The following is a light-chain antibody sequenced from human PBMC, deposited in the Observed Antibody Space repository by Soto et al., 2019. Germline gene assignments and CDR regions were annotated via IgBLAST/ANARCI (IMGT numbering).Light chain of an antibody. CDR2: GPS. J-gene: IGKJ5*01. CDR1: QSVSSN. CDR3: QQYGSSPIT. V-gene: IGKV3-20*01. Sequence: ENVMTQAPATLSVSPGERRTLSCRASQSVSSNLAWYQQKPGQATRLLIFGPSSRATGIPDRISGSGSGTDFTLTISRLETEDFAVYYCQQYGSSPITVGQGTRRENK.